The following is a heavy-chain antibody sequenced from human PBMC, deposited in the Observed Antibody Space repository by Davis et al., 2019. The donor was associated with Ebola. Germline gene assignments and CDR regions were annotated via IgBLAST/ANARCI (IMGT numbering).Heavy chain of an antibody. CDR3: ARIDGELEN. Sequence: SQTLSLTCAVYGGSFSGYYWSWIRQPPGKGLEWIGEINHSGSTNYNPSLKSRVTISVDTSKNQFSLKLSSVNAADTAVYYCARIDGELENWGQGTLVTVSS. V-gene: IGHV4-34*01. D-gene: IGHD1-26*01. J-gene: IGHJ4*02. CDR1: GGSFSGYY. CDR2: INHSGST.